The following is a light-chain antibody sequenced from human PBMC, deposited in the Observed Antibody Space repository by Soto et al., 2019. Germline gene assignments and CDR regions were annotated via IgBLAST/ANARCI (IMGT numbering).Light chain of an antibody. CDR2: LNSDCSH. CDR3: QTWGTGIVI. V-gene: IGLV4-69*01. CDR1: SGHSNYA. Sequence: QPVLTQSPSASASLGASVKLTCTLSSGHSNYAIAWHQQQPEKGPRYLMTLNSDCSHSKGDGIPNRFSRSSSGAERYLTISSLQSEVEADYYCQTWGTGIVIFGGGTKVTVL. J-gene: IGLJ2*01.